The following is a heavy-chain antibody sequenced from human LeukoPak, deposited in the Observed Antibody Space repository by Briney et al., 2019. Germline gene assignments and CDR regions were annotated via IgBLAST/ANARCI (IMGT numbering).Heavy chain of an antibody. Sequence: GRSLRLSCAASGFTFSSYGMHWVRQAPGKGLEWVAVIWYDGGNKYYADSVKGRFTISRDNSKNTLYLQMNSLRAEDTAVYYCARATTLSHFDYWGQGTLVTVSS. CDR2: IWYDGGNK. CDR1: GFTFSSYG. V-gene: IGHV3-33*01. D-gene: IGHD3-16*02. J-gene: IGHJ4*02. CDR3: ARATTLSHFDY.